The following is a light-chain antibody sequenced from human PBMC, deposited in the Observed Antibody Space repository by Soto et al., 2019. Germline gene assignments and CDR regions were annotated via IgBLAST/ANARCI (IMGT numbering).Light chain of an antibody. CDR3: QQYDNWSFT. CDR1: QSVSSN. V-gene: IGKV3D-15*01. CDR2: GAS. Sequence: TPAPGPLSSSPGESATLSCRASQSVSSNLAWYQQKPGQAPRLLIYGASSRATGIPDRFSGSGSGTESTLTVSSLQSEDFAVYYCQQYDNWSFTFGQGTRLEI. J-gene: IGKJ5*01.